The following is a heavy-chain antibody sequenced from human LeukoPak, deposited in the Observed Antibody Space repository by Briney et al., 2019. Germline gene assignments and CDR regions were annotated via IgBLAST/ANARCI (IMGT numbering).Heavy chain of an antibody. CDR3: ARDPGGALRSIDY. Sequence: SETLSLTCIVSGVSINYHYWTRIRQPPGKAQEWIGYIYNSGRTNYNPSLKSRVTISEDMSKNQFSLKLTSVTAADTAVYYCARDPGGALRSIDYWGQGTLVTVSS. CDR2: IYNSGRT. CDR1: GVSINYHY. V-gene: IGHV4-59*11. J-gene: IGHJ4*02. D-gene: IGHD3-10*01.